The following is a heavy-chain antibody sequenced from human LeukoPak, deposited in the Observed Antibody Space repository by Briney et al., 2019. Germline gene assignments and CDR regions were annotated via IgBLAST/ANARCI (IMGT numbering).Heavy chain of an antibody. CDR3: XXXXXXXXXDYYYYGMDV. CDR1: GFTFSSYA. CDR2: ISYDGSNK. V-gene: IGHV3-30-3*01. J-gene: IGHJ6*02. Sequence: GGSLRLSCAASGFTFSSYAMHWVRQAPGKGLEWVAVISYDGSNKYYADSVKGRFTISRDNSKNTLYLQMNSLRAEDTTVYNLXXXXXXXXXDYYYYGMDVWGQGTTVTVSS.